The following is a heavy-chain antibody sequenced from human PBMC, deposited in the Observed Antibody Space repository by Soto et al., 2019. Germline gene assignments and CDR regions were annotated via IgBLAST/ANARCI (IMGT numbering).Heavy chain of an antibody. CDR1: GGSISGYY. CDR2: IYSGNT. J-gene: IGHJ4*02. CDR3: ARAGSGSYYAGYYFDY. D-gene: IGHD1-26*01. V-gene: IGHV4-59*01. Sequence: PSETLSLTCTISGGSISGYYWTWIRQSPGKGLEYIGYIYSGNTNYNPSLNSRVTISVDTSKNQFSLKLSSVTAADTAVYYCARAGSGSYYAGYYFDYWGQGTLVTVSS.